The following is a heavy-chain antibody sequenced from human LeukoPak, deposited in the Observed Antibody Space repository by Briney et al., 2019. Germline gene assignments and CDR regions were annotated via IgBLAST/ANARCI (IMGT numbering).Heavy chain of an antibody. V-gene: IGHV3-23*01. CDR1: GFTFSSYA. J-gene: IGHJ4*02. Sequence: PGQSLRLSCAASGFTFSSYAMNWVRQAPGKGLEWVSVISGNGGSTYYADSVKGRFTISRDNSKNSLYLQMNSLRAEDTAVYYCAKDGGYYFDYWGQGTLVTVSS. CDR3: AKDGGYYFDY. CDR2: ISGNGGST. D-gene: IGHD2-15*01.